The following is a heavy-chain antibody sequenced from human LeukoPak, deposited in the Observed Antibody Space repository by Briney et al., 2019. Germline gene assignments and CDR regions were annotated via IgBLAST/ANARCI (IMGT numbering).Heavy chain of an antibody. CDR2: IYYSGST. V-gene: IGHV4-31*03. J-gene: IGHJ4*02. Sequence: SETLSLTCTVSRGSISNADYYWSWIRQHPGKGLEWIGYIYYSGSTYYNPSLKSRVTISVDTSKNQFSLKLSSVTAADTAVYYCASSYYHVFDYWGQGTLVTVSS. CDR3: ASSYYHVFDY. CDR1: RGSISNADYY. D-gene: IGHD3-10*01.